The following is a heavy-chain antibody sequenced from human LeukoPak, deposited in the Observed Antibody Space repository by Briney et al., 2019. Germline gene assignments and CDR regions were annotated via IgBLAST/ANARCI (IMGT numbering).Heavy chain of an antibody. CDR1: GYTFTSYD. J-gene: IGHJ4*02. V-gene: IGHV1-8*03. CDR2: MNPNSGNT. CDR3: ANGRGLRFLER. D-gene: IGHD3-3*01. Sequence: GASVEVSCKPSGYTFTSYDINWVRQATGQGLEWMGWMNPNSGNTGYAQKFQGRVTITRNTSISTAYMEPSSLRSEDTAVYYCANGRGLRFLERWGQGTLVTVSS.